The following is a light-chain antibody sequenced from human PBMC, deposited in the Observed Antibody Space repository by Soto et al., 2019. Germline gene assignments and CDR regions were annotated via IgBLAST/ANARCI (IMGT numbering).Light chain of an antibody. J-gene: IGKJ1*01. Sequence: GDTVTITCRAIQTIAASLAWYQHKPGEARKLRIYDVSSLGSGVPSRFSGSGSGTEFSLTIRGLQPDDFATYYCQQYDYSRTFGQGTKVDIK. CDR3: QQYDYSRT. CDR2: DVS. V-gene: IGKV1-5*01. CDR1: QTIAAS.